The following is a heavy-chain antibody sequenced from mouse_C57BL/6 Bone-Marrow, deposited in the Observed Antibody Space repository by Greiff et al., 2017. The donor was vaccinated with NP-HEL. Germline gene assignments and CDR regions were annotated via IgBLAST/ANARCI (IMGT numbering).Heavy chain of an antibody. J-gene: IGHJ4*01. V-gene: IGHV14-1*01. D-gene: IGHD1-1*01. CDR3: TTSYYYGSSYGYAMDY. CDR1: GFNIKDYY. Sequence: EVQLQQSGAELVRPGASVKLSCTASGFNIKDYYMHWVKQRPEQGLEWIGRLDPEDGDTEYAPKFQGKATMTADTSSNTAYLQLSSLTSEDTAVYYCTTSYYYGSSYGYAMDYWGQGTSVTVSS. CDR2: LDPEDGDT.